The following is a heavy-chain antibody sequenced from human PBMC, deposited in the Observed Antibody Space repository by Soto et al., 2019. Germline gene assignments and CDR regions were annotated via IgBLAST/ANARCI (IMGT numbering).Heavy chain of an antibody. Sequence: GGSLRLSCAASGFTFSSYGMHWVRQAPGKGLEWVAVIWYDGSNKYYADSVKGRFTISRDNSKNTLYLQMNSLRAEDTAVYYCAREVQDSSSRYYYYMDVRAKGTTVTVSS. V-gene: IGHV3-33*01. CDR3: AREVQDSSSRYYYYMDV. J-gene: IGHJ6*03. CDR1: GFTFSSYG. D-gene: IGHD6-6*01. CDR2: IWYDGSNK.